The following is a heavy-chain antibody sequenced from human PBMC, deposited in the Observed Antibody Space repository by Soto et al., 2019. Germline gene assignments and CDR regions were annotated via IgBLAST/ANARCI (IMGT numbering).Heavy chain of an antibody. CDR1: GFTFSSYA. J-gene: IGHJ6*02. CDR2: INGGGSST. D-gene: IGHD1-26*01. V-gene: IGHV3-23*01. CDR3: AKVSLGATTIKDYYDYGLDV. Sequence: PGGSLRLSCAASGFTFSSYAMSWVRQAPGKGLEWVSAINGGGSSTYYADSVKGRVTISRDNSKNTLYLQMNSLRAEDTAVDYCAKVSLGATTIKDYYDYGLDVWGQGTTVTVSS.